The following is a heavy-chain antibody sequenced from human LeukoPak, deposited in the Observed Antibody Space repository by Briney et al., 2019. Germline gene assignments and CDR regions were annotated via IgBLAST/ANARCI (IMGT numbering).Heavy chain of an antibody. V-gene: IGHV1-69*05. CDR3: ARGKLGYYYYHMDA. CDR2: IIPIYGTP. D-gene: IGHD3-3*02. CDR1: GGTLSGYA. J-gene: IGHJ6*03. Sequence: SVKVSCKASGGTLSGYAIGWVRQAPGQGLDWMGGIIPIYGTPHSAQKFQGRVTITTDESTSTAFMDLSSLRSEDTAVYYCARGKLGYYYYHMDAWGKGTTVTVSS.